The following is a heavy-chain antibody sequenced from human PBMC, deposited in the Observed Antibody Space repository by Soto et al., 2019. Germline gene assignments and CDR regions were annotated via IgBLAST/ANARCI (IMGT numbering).Heavy chain of an antibody. Sequence: SETLSLTCTASGVSISSYYLIWIRQPPGKGLEWIWYINYSGSSISSPSLKSRVNIAVDRTKNQFSLKLRYLTAADTAVYYCSRVVYGSGRSGYWFDLWGQGTLVTVS. J-gene: IGHJ5*02. V-gene: IGHV4-59*01. CDR3: SRVVYGSGRSGYWFDL. CDR2: INYSGSS. D-gene: IGHD6-19*01. CDR1: GVSISSYY.